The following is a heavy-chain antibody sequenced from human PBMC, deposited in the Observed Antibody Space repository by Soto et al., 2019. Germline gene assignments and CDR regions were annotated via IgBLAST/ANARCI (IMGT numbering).Heavy chain of an antibody. CDR1: GGSVSSGSYY. CDR3: ASATYYDFCSGFYYGMDV. V-gene: IGHV4-61*01. J-gene: IGHJ6*02. Sequence: SETLSLTCTVSGGSVSSGSYYWSWIRQPPGKGLEWIGYIYYSGSTNYNPSLKSRVTISVDTSKNQFSLKLSSVTAADTAVYYCASATYYDFCSGFYYGMDVWGQGTTVTVSS. D-gene: IGHD3-3*01. CDR2: IYYSGST.